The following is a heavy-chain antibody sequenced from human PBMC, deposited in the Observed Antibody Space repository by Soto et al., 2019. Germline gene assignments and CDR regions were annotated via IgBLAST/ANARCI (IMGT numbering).Heavy chain of an antibody. V-gene: IGHV1-69*06. CDR2: IIPIFGTA. D-gene: IGHD3-22*01. Sequence: QVQLVQSGAEVKKPGSSVKVSCKAYGGTFSSYAISWVRQAPGQGLEWMGGIIPIFGTANYAQKFQGRVTITEDKATSTADMELSSLRSEDTAVYYCARSRVTYYYDRRAFDNWGQGTMVTVSS. CDR1: GGTFSSYA. J-gene: IGHJ3*02. CDR3: ARSRVTYYYDRRAFDN.